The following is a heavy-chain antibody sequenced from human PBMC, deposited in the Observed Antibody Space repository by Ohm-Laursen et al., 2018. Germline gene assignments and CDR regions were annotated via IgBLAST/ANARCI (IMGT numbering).Heavy chain of an antibody. D-gene: IGHD4-11*01. CDR2: IRSKANSYAT. CDR3: TSPGTVTTASGWIDP. V-gene: IGHV3-73*01. Sequence: SLRLSCAASGFTFSSYAMSWVRQAPGKGLEWVGRIRSKANSYATAYAASVKGRFTISRDDSKNTAYLQMNSLKTEDTAVYYCTSPGTVTTASGWIDPWGQGTLVTVSS. J-gene: IGHJ5*02. CDR1: GFTFSSYA.